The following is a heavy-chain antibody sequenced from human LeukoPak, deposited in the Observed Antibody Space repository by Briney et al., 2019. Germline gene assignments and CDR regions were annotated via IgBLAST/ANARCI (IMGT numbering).Heavy chain of an antibody. CDR1: GFTFSSYA. Sequence: PGGSLRLSCAASGFTFSSYAMSWVRQAPGKGLEWVSAISGSGGSTYYADSVKGRFTISRDNSKNTPYLQMNSLRAEDTAVYYCAKALKAGGWYGVYYFDYWGQGTLVTVSS. CDR2: ISGSGGST. D-gene: IGHD6-19*01. J-gene: IGHJ4*02. CDR3: AKALKAGGWYGVYYFDY. V-gene: IGHV3-23*01.